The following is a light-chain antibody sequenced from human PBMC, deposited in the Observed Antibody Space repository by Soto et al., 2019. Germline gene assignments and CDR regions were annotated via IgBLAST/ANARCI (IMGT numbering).Light chain of an antibody. V-gene: IGKV1-16*01. CDR2: KAS. J-gene: IGKJ5*01. Sequence: DIQMTQSPSSLSASVGDRVTITCRASQGISNYLAWYQQKPGKAPKLLIYKASTLKSGVPSRFSGSGSGTDLTIPIHRLQTEDYANYYGQQLHSFPITFGQGTRLEIK. CDR3: QQLHSFPIT. CDR1: QGISNY.